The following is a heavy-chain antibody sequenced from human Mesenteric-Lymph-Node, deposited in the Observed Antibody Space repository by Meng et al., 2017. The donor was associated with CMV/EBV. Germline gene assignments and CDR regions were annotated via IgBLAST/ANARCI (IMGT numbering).Heavy chain of an antibody. CDR3: ARVRRRSSSTWFDP. CDR2: IYYSGST. J-gene: IGHJ5*02. Sequence: GSLRLSCTVSGGSISSYYWSWIRQPPGKGLEWIGYIYYSGSTNYNPSLKSRVTISVDTSKNQFSLKLSSVTAADTAVYYCARVRRRSSSTWFDPWGQGTLVTVSS. V-gene: IGHV4-59*01. D-gene: IGHD6-6*01. CDR1: GGSISSYY.